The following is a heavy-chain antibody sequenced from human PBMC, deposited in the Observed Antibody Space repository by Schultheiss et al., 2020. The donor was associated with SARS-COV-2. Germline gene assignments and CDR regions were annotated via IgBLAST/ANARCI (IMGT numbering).Heavy chain of an antibody. V-gene: IGHV3-49*04. CDR2: IRSKAYGGTT. CDR1: GFTFGDYA. CDR3: TREGYYYGSGPMGYFDY. D-gene: IGHD3-10*01. Sequence: GGSLRLSCTASGFTFGDYAMSWVRQAPGKGLEWVGFIRSKAYGGTTEYAASVKGRFTISRDDSKSIAYLQMNSLKTEDTALYYCTREGYYYGSGPMGYFDYWGQGTLVTVSS. J-gene: IGHJ4*02.